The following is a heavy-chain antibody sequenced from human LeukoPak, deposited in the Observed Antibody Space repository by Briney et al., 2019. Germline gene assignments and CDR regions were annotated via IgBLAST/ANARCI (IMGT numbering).Heavy chain of an antibody. D-gene: IGHD5-18*01. CDR3: ARDRGYGYGFFDY. Sequence: GGSLRLSCAASGFTVRSIYMTWVRQAPGKGLEWVSSFYSGGSSYYSDSVKGRFIISRDSSTDTLYLQMNSLRVEDTAVYFCARDRGYGYGFFDYWGQGTLVTVSS. CDR1: GFTVRSIY. V-gene: IGHV3-53*01. CDR2: FYSGGSS. J-gene: IGHJ4*02.